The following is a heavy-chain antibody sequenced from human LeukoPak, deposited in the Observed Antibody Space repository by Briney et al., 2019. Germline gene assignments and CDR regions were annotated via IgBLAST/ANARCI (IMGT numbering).Heavy chain of an antibody. J-gene: IGHJ4*02. V-gene: IGHV1-69*13. CDR1: GGTFSSYA. CDR2: IIPIFGTA. D-gene: IGHD2-2*01. CDR3: ARDGLEVVPAAISY. Sequence: ASVKVSCKASGGTFSSYAISWVRQAPGQGLEWMGGIIPIFGTANYAQKFQGRVTITADEPTSTAYMELSSLRSEDTAVYYCARDGLEVVPAAISYWGQGTLVTVSS.